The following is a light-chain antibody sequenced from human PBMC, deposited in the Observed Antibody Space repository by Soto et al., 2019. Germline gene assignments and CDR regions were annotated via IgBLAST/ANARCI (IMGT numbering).Light chain of an antibody. CDR1: QSVSSY. J-gene: IGKJ2*01. V-gene: IGKV3-11*01. Sequence: EIVLTQSPATLSLSPGERATLSCRASQSVSSYLAWYQQTPGQAPRLLIYGASNRATGIPARFSGSGSGTDFTLTISSLEPEDFAVYYCQQRSNWPPYTFGQGTKLEIK. CDR3: QQRSNWPPYT. CDR2: GAS.